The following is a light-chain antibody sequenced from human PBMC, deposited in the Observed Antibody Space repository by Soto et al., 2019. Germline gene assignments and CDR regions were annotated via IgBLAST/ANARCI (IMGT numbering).Light chain of an antibody. CDR2: GND. CDR1: SSNIGAGYD. J-gene: IGLJ1*01. Sequence: QSALTQSPSVSGAPGQRVTISCAGNSSNIGAGYDVHWYKQLPGTAPKVLIYGNDNRPLGVPDRFSGSKSGTSGSLVISGLQAEDEADYYCQSYDSSLSRFVFGSGTKVTVL. V-gene: IGLV1-40*01. CDR3: QSYDSSLSRFV.